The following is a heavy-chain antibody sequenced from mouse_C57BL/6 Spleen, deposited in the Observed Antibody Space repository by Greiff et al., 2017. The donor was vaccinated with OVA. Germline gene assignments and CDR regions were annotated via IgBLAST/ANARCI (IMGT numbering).Heavy chain of an antibody. D-gene: IGHD1-2*01. CDR2: ISSGSSTI. CDR3: ARQITTAQAWFAC. Sequence: EVQLVESGGGLVKPGGSLKLSCAASGFTFSDYGMHWVRQAPEKGLEWVAYISSGSSTIYYADKVKGRFTISRDNAKNTLFLQMTSLRSEDTAMYYCARQITTAQAWFACWGQGTLVTVSA. J-gene: IGHJ3*01. CDR1: GFTFSDYG. V-gene: IGHV5-17*01.